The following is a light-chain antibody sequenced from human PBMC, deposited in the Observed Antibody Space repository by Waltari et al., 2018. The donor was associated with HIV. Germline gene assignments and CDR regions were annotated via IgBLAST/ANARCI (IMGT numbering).Light chain of an antibody. V-gene: IGLV2-14*03. CDR1: SNDIGRYEY. J-gene: IGLJ2*01. CDR2: NVN. CDR3: GAYTGGGNLRL. Sequence: QSALTQPASASGSPGQSITISCTGTSNDIGRYEYVTWYQQHPCKAPKLIIYNVNRRPTGVSDRFSGSNSGNTASLTISGLQPEDEADYYCGAYTGGGNLRLFGGGTKLTVL.